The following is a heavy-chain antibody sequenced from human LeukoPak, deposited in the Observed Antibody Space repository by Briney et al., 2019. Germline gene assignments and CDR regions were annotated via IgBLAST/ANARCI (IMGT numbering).Heavy chain of an antibody. J-gene: IGHJ4*02. D-gene: IGHD6-19*01. CDR1: GFTFSSYG. V-gene: IGHV3-30*02. CDR2: IRYDGSNK. Sequence: GGSLRLSCAASGFTFSSYGMHWVRQAPGKGLEWAAFIRYDGSNKYYADSVKGRFTISRDNSKNTLYLQMNSLRAEDTAVYYCAKDLPQQWLVPDYFDYWGQGTLVTVSS. CDR3: AKDLPQQWLVPDYFDY.